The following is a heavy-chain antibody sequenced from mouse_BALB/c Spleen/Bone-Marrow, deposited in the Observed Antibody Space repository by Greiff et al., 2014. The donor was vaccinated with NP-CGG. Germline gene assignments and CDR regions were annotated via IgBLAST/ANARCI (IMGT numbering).Heavy chain of an antibody. CDR2: ISTYSGNT. Sequence: QVQLQQSGPELVRPGVSVKISCKGSGYTFTDYAMHWVKQSHAKSLEWIGVISTYSGNTNYNQKFKGKATMTVDKSPSTAYTELARLTSEDSAIYYCARGRYDFAYWGQGTLVTVSA. V-gene: IGHV1-67*01. CDR1: GYTFTDYA. J-gene: IGHJ3*01. D-gene: IGHD2-3*01. CDR3: ARGRYDFAY.